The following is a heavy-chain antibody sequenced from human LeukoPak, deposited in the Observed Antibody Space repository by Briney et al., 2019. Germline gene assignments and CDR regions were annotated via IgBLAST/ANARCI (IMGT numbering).Heavy chain of an antibody. V-gene: IGHV4-34*01. CDR2: INHSGST. J-gene: IGHJ6*03. CDR1: GGSFSGYY. D-gene: IGHD3-10*01. CDR3: ARGWGYYGSGSYYYYYYYMDV. Sequence: SETLSLTCAVYGGSFSGYYWSWIRQPPGKGLEWIGEINHSGSTNYNPSLKSRVTISVNTSKNQFSLKLSSVTAADTAVYYCARGWGYYGSGSYYYYYYYMDVWGKGTTVTVSS.